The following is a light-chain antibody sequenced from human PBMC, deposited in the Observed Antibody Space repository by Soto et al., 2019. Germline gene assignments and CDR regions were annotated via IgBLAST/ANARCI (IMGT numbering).Light chain of an antibody. CDR3: QQRSNWPHS. CDR1: QRISTY. CDR2: DAS. V-gene: IGKV3-11*01. J-gene: IGKJ2*03. Sequence: EIVLTQSPATLSLSPGDRATLSCRASQRISTYLAWYQQKPGQAPRLLIYDASDRAAAIPARFSGSGSGTVFTLTISSLEPEDFAVYYCQQRSNWPHSFGQGTKLEIK.